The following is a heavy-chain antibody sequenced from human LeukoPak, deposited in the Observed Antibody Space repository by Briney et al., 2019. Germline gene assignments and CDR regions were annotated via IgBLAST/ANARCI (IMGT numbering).Heavy chain of an antibody. CDR1: GFTFSSYW. J-gene: IGHJ4*02. CDR3: AKDRGY. CDR2: IKQDGSEK. Sequence: GGSLRLSCAVSGFTFSSYWMSWVRQAPGKGLEWVANIKQDGSEKYYVDSVKGRFTISRDNVRNSLYLQMNSLRAEDTAVYYCAKDRGYWGQGTLVTVSS. V-gene: IGHV3-7*01.